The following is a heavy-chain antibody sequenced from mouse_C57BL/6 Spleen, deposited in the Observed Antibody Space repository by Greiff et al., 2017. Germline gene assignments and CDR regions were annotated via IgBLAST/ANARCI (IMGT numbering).Heavy chain of an antibody. CDR2: IHPNSGST. J-gene: IGHJ3*01. CDR1: GYTFTSYW. CDR3: ARIYYDYEFAY. D-gene: IGHD2-4*01. Sequence: QVQLQQPGAELVKPGASVKLSCKASGYTFTSYWMHWVKQRPGQGLEWIGMIHPNSGSTNYNEMFKSKATLTVDKSSSTAYMQLSSLTSEDSAVYYCARIYYDYEFAYWGQGTLVTVSA. V-gene: IGHV1-64*01.